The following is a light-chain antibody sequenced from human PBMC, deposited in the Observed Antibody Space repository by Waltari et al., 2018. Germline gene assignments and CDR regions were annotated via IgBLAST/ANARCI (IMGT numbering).Light chain of an antibody. J-gene: IGLJ1*01. V-gene: IGLV2-11*01. CDR1: SSDVGDYNY. Sequence: QSALTQPRSVSGSPGQSVTISCTGTSSDVGDYNYVSWYQQHPDKAPKVMIYDVYKRPSGVPDRFSGSKSGNTASLTISGLQAEDEADYYCCSYADSSTYVFGTGTQVTVL. CDR3: CSYADSSTYV. CDR2: DVY.